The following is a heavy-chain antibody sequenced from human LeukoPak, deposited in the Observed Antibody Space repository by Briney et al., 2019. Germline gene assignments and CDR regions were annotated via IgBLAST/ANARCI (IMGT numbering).Heavy chain of an antibody. V-gene: IGHV3-23*01. Sequence: GGSLILSCTASGFTFSNYAMRWCRRAPGKGLEWFSGIRGSGDGTYYADSVKGRFTISRDNSKKTLYLQMNSLRAEDTAVYHCAKDYRGSDPMFDYWGQGTLVTVSS. D-gene: IGHD3-10*01. CDR2: IRGSGDGT. CDR3: AKDYRGSDPMFDY. J-gene: IGHJ4*02. CDR1: GFTFSNYA.